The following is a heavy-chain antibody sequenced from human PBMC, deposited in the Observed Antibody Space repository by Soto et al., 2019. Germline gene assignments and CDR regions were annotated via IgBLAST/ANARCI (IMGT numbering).Heavy chain of an antibody. V-gene: IGHV1-18*01. J-gene: IGHJ6*02. Sequence: QVQLVQSGAEVRKPGASVKVSCKTSGYSFTSYGIIWVRQAPGQGLEWMAWISPYTDKTDYAQKFQGKVTLTTDTSTSTIYMDLRSLTSDDTAVYYCARAYHLAPRHGYGIEVWGQGTTVIVSS. D-gene: IGHD3-3*02. CDR3: ARAYHLAPRHGYGIEV. CDR1: GYSFTSYG. CDR2: ISPYTDKT.